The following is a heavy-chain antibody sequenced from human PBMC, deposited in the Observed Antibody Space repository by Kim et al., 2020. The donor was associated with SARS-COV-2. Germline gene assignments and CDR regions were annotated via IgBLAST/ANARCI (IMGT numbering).Heavy chain of an antibody. CDR2: IIPILGIA. V-gene: IGHV1-69*04. CDR1: GGTFSSYT. Sequence: SVKVSCKASGGTFSSYTISWVRQAPGQGLEWMGRIIPILGIANYAQKFQGRVTITADKSTSTAYMELSSLRSEDTAVYYCARDHGFWSGYYNWFDPWGQGTLVTVSS. J-gene: IGHJ5*02. CDR3: ARDHGFWSGYYNWFDP. D-gene: IGHD3-3*01.